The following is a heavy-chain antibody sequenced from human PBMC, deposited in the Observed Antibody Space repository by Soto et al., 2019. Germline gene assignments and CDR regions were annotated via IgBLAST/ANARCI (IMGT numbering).Heavy chain of an antibody. CDR2: IIPIFGTA. V-gene: IGHV1-69*01. J-gene: IGHJ6*02. CDR3: ARGHRIAALYGMDV. D-gene: IGHD6-13*01. CDR1: VGTFSSYA. Sequence: QVQLVQSGAEVKKPGSSVKVSCKASVGTFSSYAISWVRQAPGQGLEWMGVIIPIFGTANYAQKLQGRVTITADESTRTGYMELSSLRSEDTAVYYCARGHRIAALYGMDVWGQGTKVTVSS.